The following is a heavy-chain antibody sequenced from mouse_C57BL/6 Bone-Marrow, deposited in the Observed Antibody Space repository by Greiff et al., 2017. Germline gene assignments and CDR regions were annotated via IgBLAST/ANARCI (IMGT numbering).Heavy chain of an antibody. J-gene: IGHJ1*03. CDR1: GYTFTSYW. Sequence: QVQLQQPGAELVKPGASVKLSCKASGYTFTSYWMHWVKQRPGQGLEWIGMIHPNSGSTNYNEKFKSKATLTVDKSSSTAYMQLSSLTSEDSAVYYCAPYGIYWYFDVWGTGTTVTVSS. V-gene: IGHV1-64*01. D-gene: IGHD1-1*02. CDR3: APYGIYWYFDV. CDR2: IHPNSGST.